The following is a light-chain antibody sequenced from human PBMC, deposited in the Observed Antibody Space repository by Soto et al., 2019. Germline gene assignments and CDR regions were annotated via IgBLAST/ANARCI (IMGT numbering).Light chain of an antibody. CDR3: QVWHSVSDHVV. CDR2: DDR. CDR1: NIGSKS. J-gene: IGLJ2*01. Sequence: SYVLTQPPSVSVAPGQTARITCGGDNIGSKSVHWFQQKPGQAPVLVVYDDRDRPSGIPERFSGSNSGNTATLTISRVEAGDEADYYCQVWHSVSDHVVFGGGTQLTVL. V-gene: IGLV3-21*02.